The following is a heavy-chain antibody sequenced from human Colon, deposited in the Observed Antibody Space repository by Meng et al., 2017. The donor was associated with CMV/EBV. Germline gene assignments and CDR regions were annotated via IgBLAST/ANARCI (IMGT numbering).Heavy chain of an antibody. CDR3: ARATKPNCWEVLEY. J-gene: IGHJ4*02. D-gene: IGHD2-2*01. Sequence: QVQPQQWGAGLLKPSETLSLTCGVYNGSFSGYFWTWIRQPPGKGPELIWEIFRDGNTKYHPSLQSRVTMSVDTSKNHFSLNLRSVTAADTAVYLCARATKPNCWEVLEYWGQGTLVTVSS. V-gene: IGHV4-34*12. CDR2: IFRDGNT. CDR1: NGSFSGYF.